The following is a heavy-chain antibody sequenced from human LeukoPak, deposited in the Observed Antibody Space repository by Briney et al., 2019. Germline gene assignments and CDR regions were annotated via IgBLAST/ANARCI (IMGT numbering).Heavy chain of an antibody. CDR1: GYTFTGYY. J-gene: IGHJ4*02. D-gene: IGHD6-19*01. CDR3: AREPGIAVAGEGAFLDY. Sequence: GASVKVSCKASGYTFTGYYMHWVRQAPGQGLEWMGWINPNSGGTNYAQKFQGRVTMTRDTSISTAYMELSRLRSDDTAVYYCAREPGIAVAGEGAFLDYWGQGALVTVSS. CDR2: INPNSGGT. V-gene: IGHV1-2*02.